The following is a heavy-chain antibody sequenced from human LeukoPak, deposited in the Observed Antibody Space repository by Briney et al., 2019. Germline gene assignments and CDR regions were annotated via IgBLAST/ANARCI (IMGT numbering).Heavy chain of an antibody. Sequence: VASVKVSCKASGGTFSSYAISWVRQTPGQGLKWMGRIIPILGIANYAQKFQGRVTITADKSTSTAYMELSSLRSEDTAVYYCARDPVVRGGIDYWGQGTLVTVSS. J-gene: IGHJ4*02. CDR2: IIPILGIA. CDR3: ARDPVVRGGIDY. D-gene: IGHD3-10*01. CDR1: GGTFSSYA. V-gene: IGHV1-69*04.